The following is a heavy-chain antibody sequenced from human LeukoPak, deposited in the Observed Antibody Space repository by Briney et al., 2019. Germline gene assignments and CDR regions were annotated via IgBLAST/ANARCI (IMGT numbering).Heavy chain of an antibody. J-gene: IGHJ4*02. Sequence: ASVKVSCKASGYTFTSYDIYWVRQAAGQGLEWMGWMNPNTGNTDFAQKFQGRVTMTRDTSTSTAFMELSSLTSEDTAAYYCARAPLGPYFENSGTTFDYWGQGALVTVSS. D-gene: IGHD3-22*01. CDR2: MNPNTGNT. CDR3: ARAPLGPYFENSGTTFDY. V-gene: IGHV1-8*02. CDR1: GYTFTSYD.